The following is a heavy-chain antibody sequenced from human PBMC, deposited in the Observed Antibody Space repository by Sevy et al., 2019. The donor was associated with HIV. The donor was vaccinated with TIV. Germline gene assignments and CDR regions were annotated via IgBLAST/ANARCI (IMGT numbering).Heavy chain of an antibody. Sequence: ASVKVSCRASGYYFTGYYVHWVRQAPGQGLEWMGWINPNGGGTNIGQKFHGRVTMSRDTSITTAYMELTRLRSNDTGVYFCARSVYGSGTYLNDYWGQGTLVNVSS. CDR1: GYYFTGYY. J-gene: IGHJ4*02. V-gene: IGHV1-2*02. CDR2: INPNGGGT. CDR3: ARSVYGSGTYLNDY. D-gene: IGHD3-10*01.